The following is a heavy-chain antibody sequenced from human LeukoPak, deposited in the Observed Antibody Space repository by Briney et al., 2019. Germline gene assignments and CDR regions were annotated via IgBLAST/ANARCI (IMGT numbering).Heavy chain of an antibody. V-gene: IGHV3-74*01. CDR1: VFTYSSYW. CDR2: INTDGSST. Sequence: GGSLRLSCAASVFTYSSYWMHWVRQPPGKGLVWVSRINTDGSSTYYADSVKGRFTISRDNAKNTLYLQMNSLRAEDTAVYYCARPFDYWGQGTLVTVSS. J-gene: IGHJ4*02. CDR3: ARPFDY.